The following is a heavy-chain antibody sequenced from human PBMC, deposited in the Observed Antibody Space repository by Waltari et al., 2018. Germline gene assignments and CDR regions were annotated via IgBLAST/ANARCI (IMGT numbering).Heavy chain of an antibody. CDR2: IWYDGSNK. V-gene: IGHV3-33*01. CDR1: GFTFSSYG. J-gene: IGHJ4*02. CDR3: ARPRPPGQWLAHLDY. D-gene: IGHD6-19*01. Sequence: QVQLVESGGGVVQPGRSLRLSCAASGFTFSSYGMHWVRQAPGKGLGGVAVIWYDGSNKYYADSVKGRFTISRDNSKNTLYLQMNSLRAEDTAVYDCARPRPPGQWLAHLDYWGQGTLVTVSS.